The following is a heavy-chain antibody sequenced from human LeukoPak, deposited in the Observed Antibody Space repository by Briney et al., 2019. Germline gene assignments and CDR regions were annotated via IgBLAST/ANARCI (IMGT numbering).Heavy chain of an antibody. CDR2: ISGSGGST. CDR1: GFTFSSYA. CDR3: AKEFEIYYYFYMDV. J-gene: IGHJ6*03. V-gene: IGHV3-23*01. D-gene: IGHD3-10*01. Sequence: GGSLRLSCAASGFTFSSYAMSWVRQAPGKGLEWVSAISGSGGSTYYADSVKGRFTISRDNSKNTVYLQMNSLRAEDTAVYFCAKEFEIYYYFYMDVWGSGTTVTVSS.